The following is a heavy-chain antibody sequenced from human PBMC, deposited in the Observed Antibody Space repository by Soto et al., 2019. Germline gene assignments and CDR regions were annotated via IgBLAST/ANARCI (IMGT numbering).Heavy chain of an antibody. CDR3: ARDPPIYWGRRGAFDI. CDR2: IYYSGST. Sequence: QVQLQESGPGLVKPSQTLSLTCTVSGGSISSGDYYWSWIRQPPGKGLEWIGYIYYSGSTYYNPSLKSRVTISVDTSKNQFSLKLSSVTAADTAVYYCARDPPIYWGRRGAFDIWGQGTMVTVSS. D-gene: IGHD7-27*01. V-gene: IGHV4-30-4*01. J-gene: IGHJ3*02. CDR1: GGSISSGDYY.